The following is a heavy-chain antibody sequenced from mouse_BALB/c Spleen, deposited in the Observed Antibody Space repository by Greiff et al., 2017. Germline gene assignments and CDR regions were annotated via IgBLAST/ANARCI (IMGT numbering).Heavy chain of an antibody. Sequence: VQLQQSGAELVKPGASVKLSCTASGFNIKDTYMHWVKQRPEQGLEWIGRIDPANGNTKYDPKFQGKATITADTSSNTAYLQLSSLTSEDTAVYYCATSTMITRGYAMDYWGQGTSVTVSA. CDR2: IDPANGNT. J-gene: IGHJ4*01. CDR1: GFNIKDTY. CDR3: ATSTMITRGYAMDY. D-gene: IGHD2-4*01. V-gene: IGHV14-3*02.